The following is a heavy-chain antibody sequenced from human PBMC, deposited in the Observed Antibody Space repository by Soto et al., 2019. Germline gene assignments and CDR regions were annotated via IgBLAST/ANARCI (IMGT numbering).Heavy chain of an antibody. CDR2: IFASTDGA. V-gene: IGHV3-23*01. CDR3: AKASRGARPYYFDY. CDR1: GFTFSTYV. J-gene: IGHJ4*02. Sequence: PGGSLRLSCAASGFTFSTYVMSWVLQAPRKGLEWVSAIFASTDGAYYADSVKGRFAISRDNSKNTLYLQMNSLRAEDSAVYYCAKASRGARPYYFDYWGQGALVTVSS. D-gene: IGHD2-15*01.